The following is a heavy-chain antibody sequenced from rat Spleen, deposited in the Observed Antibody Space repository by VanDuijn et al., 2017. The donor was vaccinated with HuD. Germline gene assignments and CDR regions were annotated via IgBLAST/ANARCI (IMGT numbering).Heavy chain of an antibody. CDR3: TRRNIGTTWFGY. CDR2: ISTGGDNT. J-gene: IGHJ3*01. D-gene: IGHD1-5*01. Sequence: EVQLAESGGGLVQPGRSLKLSCAASGFTFSDYYMAWVRQAPTKGLEWVAYISTGGDNTYYRDSVKGRFTISRDNAKSTLYPQMDRLRSEDTSTYYCTRRNIGTTWFGYWGQGTLVTVSS. V-gene: IGHV5-25*01. CDR1: GFTFSDYY.